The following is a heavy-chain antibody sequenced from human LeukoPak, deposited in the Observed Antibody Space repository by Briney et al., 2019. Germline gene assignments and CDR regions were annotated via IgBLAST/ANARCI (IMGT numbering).Heavy chain of an antibody. Sequence: GGSLRLSCAASGFTFSDYSMSWIRQAPGKGLEWVSYIRSGRTTIYYADSVKGRFTISRDSAKNSLYLQMNSLRAEDTAVYYCARIGGYYAFDIWGQGTMVTVSS. D-gene: IGHD2-21*02. CDR1: GFTFSDYS. CDR3: ARIGGYYAFDI. V-gene: IGHV3-11*01. CDR2: IRSGRTTI. J-gene: IGHJ3*02.